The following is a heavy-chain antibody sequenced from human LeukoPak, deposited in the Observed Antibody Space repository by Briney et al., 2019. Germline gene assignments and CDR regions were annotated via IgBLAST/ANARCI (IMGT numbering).Heavy chain of an antibody. Sequence: ASVKVSCKASGYTFTSYGISWVRQAPGQGLEWMGIINPSGGSTSYAQKFQGRVTMTRDMSTSTVYMELSSLRSEDTAVYYCATVLVYSSYWFNPWGQGTLVTVSS. CDR1: GYTFTSYG. J-gene: IGHJ5*02. D-gene: IGHD6-6*01. CDR2: INPSGGST. CDR3: ATVLVYSSYWFNP. V-gene: IGHV1-46*01.